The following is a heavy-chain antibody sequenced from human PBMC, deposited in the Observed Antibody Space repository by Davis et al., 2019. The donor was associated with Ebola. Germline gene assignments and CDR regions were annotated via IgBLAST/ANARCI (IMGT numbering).Heavy chain of an antibody. CDR2: INHSGST. V-gene: IGHV4-34*01. D-gene: IGHD3-3*01. CDR3: ARGRIFGVVPCVY. Sequence: PSETLSLTCAVYGGSFSGYYWSWIRQPPGKGLEWIGEINHSGSTNYNPSLKSRVTISVDTSKNQFSRKLSSVTAADTAVYYCARGRIFGVVPCVYWGQGTLVTVSS. CDR1: GGSFSGYY. J-gene: IGHJ4*02.